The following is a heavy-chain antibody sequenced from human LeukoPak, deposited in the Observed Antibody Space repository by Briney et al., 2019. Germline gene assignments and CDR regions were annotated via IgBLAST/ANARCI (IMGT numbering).Heavy chain of an antibody. V-gene: IGHV3-30-3*01. Sequence: PGRSLRLSCAASGFTFSSYAMHWVRQAPGKGLEWVAAISYDGSNKYYADSVKGRFTISRDNSKNTLYLQMNSLRAEDTAVYYCLVPAAIGYGMDVWGQGTTVTVSS. CDR1: GFTFSSYA. J-gene: IGHJ6*02. CDR3: LVPAAIGYGMDV. D-gene: IGHD2-2*02. CDR2: ISYDGSNK.